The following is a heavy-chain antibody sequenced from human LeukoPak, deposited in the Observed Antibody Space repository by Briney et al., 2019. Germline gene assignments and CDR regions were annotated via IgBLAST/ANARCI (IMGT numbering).Heavy chain of an antibody. CDR2: VYYNGDI. Sequence: SETLSLTCSVSGVPISTYFWSWIRQSPGKGLEWIAYVYYNGDIMYNPSLKSRVRISLDTSNSQISLRLSSVTAADTAVYYCASNKGQWLFSDWGQGTLVTVSS. CDR1: GVPISTYF. V-gene: IGHV4-59*08. J-gene: IGHJ4*02. D-gene: IGHD6-19*01. CDR3: ASNKGQWLFSD.